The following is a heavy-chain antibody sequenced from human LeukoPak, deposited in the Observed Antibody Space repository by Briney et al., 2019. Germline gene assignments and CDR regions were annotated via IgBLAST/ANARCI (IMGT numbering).Heavy chain of an antibody. J-gene: IGHJ4*02. CDR2: INHSGTT. V-gene: IGHV4-34*01. CDR3: ARLPLGAFGEVLNFDY. Sequence: SETLSLTCGVSDEFYSGYYWSWLRQPPGKGLEWIGDINHSGTTNYNPSLKSRVTISIDTSKNQFSLKVNSVTGADTAVYYCARLPLGAFGEVLNFDYWGQGTLVTVSS. D-gene: IGHD3-10*01. CDR1: DEFYSGYY.